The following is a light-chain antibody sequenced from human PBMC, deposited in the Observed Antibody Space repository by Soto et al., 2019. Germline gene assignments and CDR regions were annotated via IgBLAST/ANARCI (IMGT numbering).Light chain of an antibody. V-gene: IGKV3-11*01. CDR3: QQRSNWPPHT. CDR1: QSVSSY. CDR2: DAS. J-gene: IGKJ5*01. Sequence: IVLDRAPENISLAPVERKTLCCQAIQSVSSYLAWYQQKPGQAPRLLIYDASNRATGIPARFSGSGSGTDFPLTICSLEPEDFAVYFCQQRSNWPPHTFGQGTRLEIK.